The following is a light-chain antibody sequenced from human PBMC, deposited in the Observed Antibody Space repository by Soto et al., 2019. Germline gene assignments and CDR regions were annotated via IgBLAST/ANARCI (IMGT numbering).Light chain of an antibody. J-gene: IGKJ2*01. V-gene: IGKV3-20*01. CDR2: GAS. Sequence: EIVLTQSPGTLSLSPGERATLSRRASQYVSSSYLAWYQQKPGQAPRLLIYGASSRATGIPDRFSGSGSGTDFTLTISRLEPEDFAVYYCQQYGSSPRTFGQGTKLDI. CDR1: QYVSSSY. CDR3: QQYGSSPRT.